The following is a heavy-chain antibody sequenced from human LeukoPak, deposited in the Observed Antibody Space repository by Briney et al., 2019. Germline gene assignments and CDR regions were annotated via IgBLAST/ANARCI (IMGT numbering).Heavy chain of an antibody. CDR2: IIPIFGTA. V-gene: IGHV1-69*13. CDR3: AIRLGYCSSTSCSNWFDP. D-gene: IGHD2-2*01. J-gene: IGHJ5*02. Sequence: EASVKVSCKASGYTFTSYGISRVRQAPGQGLEWMGGIIPIFGTADYAQKFQGRVTITADESTSTAYMELSSLRSEDTAVYYCAIRLGYCSSTSCSNWFDPWGQGTLVTVSS. CDR1: GYTFTSYG.